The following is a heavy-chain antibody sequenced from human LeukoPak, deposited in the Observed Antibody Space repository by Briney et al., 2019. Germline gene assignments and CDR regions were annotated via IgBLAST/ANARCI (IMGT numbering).Heavy chain of an antibody. V-gene: IGHV3-48*01. CDR2: ISSSGSTI. Sequence: GGSLRLSCAASGFTFSDYSMNWVRQAPGKGLEWVSYISSSGSTIYYADSVKGRFTISRDNAKNSLWLQMDSLRAEDTAVYYCASDNTYCSGSRCYDRFDYWGQGTLVTVSS. CDR3: ASDNTYCSGSRCYDRFDY. CDR1: GFTFSDYS. J-gene: IGHJ4*02. D-gene: IGHD2-15*01.